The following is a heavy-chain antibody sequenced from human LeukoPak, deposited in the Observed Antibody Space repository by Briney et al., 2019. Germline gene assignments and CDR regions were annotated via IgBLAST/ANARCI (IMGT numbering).Heavy chain of an antibody. V-gene: IGHV4-61*02. CDR1: GGSISSGGYF. CDR3: ATYCRHTSCYTGGGFQH. CDR2: ISTSGST. D-gene: IGHD2-2*02. Sequence: PSETLSLTCTVSGGSISSGGYFWSWIRHPPGKGLEWMGRISTSGSTTYNPPLNSRDTISGDTSTNQSSLRLPSVTAPDTAVYYCATYCRHTSCYTGGGFQHRGQGTLVTVSS. J-gene: IGHJ1*01.